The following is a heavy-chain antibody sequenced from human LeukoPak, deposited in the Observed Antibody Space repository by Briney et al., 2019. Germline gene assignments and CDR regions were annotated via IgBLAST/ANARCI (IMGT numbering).Heavy chain of an antibody. D-gene: IGHD3-10*01. J-gene: IGHJ6*02. CDR2: ISSSSSYI. CDR3: ARGEHYYGSGSHYGMDV. CDR1: GFTFSSYS. V-gene: IGHV3-21*01. Sequence: PGGSLRLSCAASGFTFSSYSMNWVRQAPGKGLEWVSSISSSSSYIYYADSVKGRFTISRDNAKNSLYLQMNSLRAEDTAVYYCARGEHYYGSGSHYGMDVWGQGTTVTVSS.